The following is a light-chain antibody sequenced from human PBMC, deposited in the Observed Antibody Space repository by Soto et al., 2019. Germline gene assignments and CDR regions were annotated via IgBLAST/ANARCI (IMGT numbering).Light chain of an antibody. V-gene: IGKV1-6*01. J-gene: IGKJ1*01. CDR2: AAS. CDR1: QGIRTD. Sequence: AIQMTQSPSSLSACVGDRVTITCRASQGIRTDLAWYQKKSGKAPKLLIYAASSLQSGVPSRFSGSGFGSDFTLTISSLQPEDFATYFCLQDYGYPRTFGQGTSVEI. CDR3: LQDYGYPRT.